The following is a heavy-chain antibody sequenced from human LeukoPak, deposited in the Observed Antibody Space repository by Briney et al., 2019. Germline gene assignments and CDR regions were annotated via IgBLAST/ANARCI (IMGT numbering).Heavy chain of an antibody. CDR2: IKQDGSEK. Sequence: GGSLRLSCAASGFTFSSYWMSWVRQAPGEGLEWVANIKQDGSEKYYVDSVKGRFTISRDNAKNSLYLQMNSLRAEDTAVYYCARCVVVAATAWFDPWGQGTLVTVSS. J-gene: IGHJ5*02. CDR1: GFTFSSYW. D-gene: IGHD2-15*01. CDR3: ARCVVVAATAWFDP. V-gene: IGHV3-7*01.